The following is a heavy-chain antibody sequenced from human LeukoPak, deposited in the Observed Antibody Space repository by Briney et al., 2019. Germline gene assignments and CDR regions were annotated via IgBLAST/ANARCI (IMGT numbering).Heavy chain of an antibody. CDR1: GGSISSSTYY. CDR3: ARHYVSSAYYFDY. J-gene: IGHJ4*02. Sequence: SETLSLTCTVSGGSISSSTYYWGWIRQPPGKALEWIGRIYSSGSTNYNPSLKSRVTISVDMPKNQFSLKLSSVTAADTAVYYCARHYVSSAYYFDYWGQGTLVTVSS. D-gene: IGHD3-22*01. V-gene: IGHV4-61*05. CDR2: IYSSGST.